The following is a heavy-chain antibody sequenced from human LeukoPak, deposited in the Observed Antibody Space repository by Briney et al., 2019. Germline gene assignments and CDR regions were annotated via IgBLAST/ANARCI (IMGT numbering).Heavy chain of an antibody. J-gene: IGHJ4*02. D-gene: IGHD3-22*01. V-gene: IGHV3-33*01. Sequence: LPGGSLRLSCAASGFTFSSYGMHWVRQAPGKGLEWVAVIWYDGSNKYYADSVKGRFTISRDNSKNTLYLQMNSLRPEDTAVYYCASGYYYDSSGYYSSDYWGQGTLVTVSS. CDR2: IWYDGSNK. CDR3: ASGYYYDSSGYYSSDY. CDR1: GFTFSSYG.